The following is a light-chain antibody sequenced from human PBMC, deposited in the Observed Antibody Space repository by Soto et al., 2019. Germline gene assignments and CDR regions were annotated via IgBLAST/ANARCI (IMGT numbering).Light chain of an antibody. CDR1: SSDVGGYNY. CDR3: SSYAGSNNLV. CDR2: EVS. V-gene: IGLV2-8*01. J-gene: IGLJ3*02. Sequence: QSALTQPPSASGSPGQSVTISCTGTSSDVGGYNYVSWYQQHPGKAPKLMIYEVSKRPSGVPDRFSGSKSGNTAPLTVSGVQAEDEADYYCSSYAGSNNLVFGGGTKVTVL.